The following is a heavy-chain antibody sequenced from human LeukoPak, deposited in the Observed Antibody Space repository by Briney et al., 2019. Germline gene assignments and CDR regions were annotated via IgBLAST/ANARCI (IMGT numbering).Heavy chain of an antibody. CDR2: INHSGYT. V-gene: IGHV4-34*01. Sequence: SETLSLTCAVSGVSFDDYYWAWVRQTPGKGLEWIGEINHSGYTNDSPSLKSRVTLSIDTSRRQFSLNLRSVTVADAGTYYCTRMTTGHDYWGQGSLVTVSS. CDR1: GVSFDDYY. CDR3: TRMTTGHDY. J-gene: IGHJ4*02. D-gene: IGHD4-17*01.